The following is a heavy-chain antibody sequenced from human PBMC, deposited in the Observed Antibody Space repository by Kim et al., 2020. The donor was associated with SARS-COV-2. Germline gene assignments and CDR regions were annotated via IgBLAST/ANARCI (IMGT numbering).Heavy chain of an antibody. Sequence: SVKVSCKASGGTFSSYAISWVRQAPGQGLEWMGGIIPIFGTANYAQKFQGRVTITADESTSTAYMELSSLRSEDTAVYYCARVSRSHIVVVTALGVAFDIWGQGTMVTVSS. J-gene: IGHJ3*02. V-gene: IGHV1-69*13. CDR3: ARVSRSHIVVVTALGVAFDI. CDR1: GGTFSSYA. CDR2: IIPIFGTA. D-gene: IGHD2-21*02.